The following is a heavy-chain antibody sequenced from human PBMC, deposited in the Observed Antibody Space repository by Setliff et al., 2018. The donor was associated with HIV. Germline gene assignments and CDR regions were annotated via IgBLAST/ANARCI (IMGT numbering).Heavy chain of an antibody. J-gene: IGHJ6*03. Sequence: GASVKVSCKASGYTFTSYDINWVRQATGQGLEWMGWMNPNSGNTGYAQKFQGRVSIARDTSASTAYMELSSLRSEDTAVYYCARVQTMAVAGTQYFYMDVWGKGTTVTVSS. D-gene: IGHD6-19*01. CDR3: ARVQTMAVAGTQYFYMDV. CDR1: GYTFTSYD. CDR2: MNPNSGNT. V-gene: IGHV1-8*01.